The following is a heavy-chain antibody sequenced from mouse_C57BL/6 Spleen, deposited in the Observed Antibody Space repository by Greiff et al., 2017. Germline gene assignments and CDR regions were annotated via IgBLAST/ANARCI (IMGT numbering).Heavy chain of an antibody. J-gene: IGHJ1*03. CDR1: GYSITSGYY. CDR3: AELGLWYFDV. V-gene: IGHV3-6*01. CDR2: ISYDGSN. D-gene: IGHD4-1*01. Sequence: EVQLQESGPGLVKPSQSLSLTCSVTGYSITSGYYWNWIRQFPGNKLEWMGYISYDGSNNYNPSLKNRISITRDTSKNQFFLKLNSVTTEDTATYYCAELGLWYFDVWGTGTTVTVSS.